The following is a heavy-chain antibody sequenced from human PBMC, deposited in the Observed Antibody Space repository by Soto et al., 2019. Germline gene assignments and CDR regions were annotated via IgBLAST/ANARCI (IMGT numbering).Heavy chain of an antibody. Sequence: SETLSLTCTVSGGSISRYYWSWIRQPPGKGLEWIGYIYYSGSTNYTPSLKSRVTISVDTSKNQFSLKLSSVTAADTAVYYCARRDVVVPAASHYFDYWGQGTLVSVSS. CDR2: IYYSGST. J-gene: IGHJ4*02. V-gene: IGHV4-59*08. CDR3: ARRDVVVPAASHYFDY. D-gene: IGHD2-2*01. CDR1: GGSISRYY.